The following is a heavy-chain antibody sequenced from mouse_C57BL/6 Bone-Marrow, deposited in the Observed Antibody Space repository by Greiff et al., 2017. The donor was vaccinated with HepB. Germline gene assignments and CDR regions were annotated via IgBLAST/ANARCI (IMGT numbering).Heavy chain of an antibody. CDR1: GYTFTSYW. CDR2: IDPSDSYT. D-gene: IGHD1-1*01. V-gene: IGHV1-50*01. Sequence: VKLQQPGAELVKPGASVKLSCKASGYTFTSYWMQWVKQRPGQGLEWIGEIDPSDSYTNYNQKFKGKATLTVDTSSSTAYMQLSSLTSEDSAVYYCARLTTRDYWGQGTTLTVSS. J-gene: IGHJ2*01. CDR3: ARLTTRDY.